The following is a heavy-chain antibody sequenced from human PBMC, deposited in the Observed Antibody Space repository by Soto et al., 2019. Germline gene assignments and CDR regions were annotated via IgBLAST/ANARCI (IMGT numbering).Heavy chain of an antibody. D-gene: IGHD6-19*01. V-gene: IGHV3-7*03. J-gene: IGHJ4*02. CDR2: IKQDGSEK. CDR1: GFTFSSYW. Sequence: GGSLRLSCAASGFTFSSYWMSWVRQAPGKGLEWVANIKQDGSEKYYVDSVKGRFTISRDNAKNSLYLQMNSLRAEDTAIYYCAKGKTSGWYYFDYWGQGALVTVSS. CDR3: AKGKTSGWYYFDY.